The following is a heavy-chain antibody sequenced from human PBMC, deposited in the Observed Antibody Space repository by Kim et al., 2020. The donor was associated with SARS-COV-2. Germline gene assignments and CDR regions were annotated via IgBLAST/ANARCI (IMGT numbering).Heavy chain of an antibody. D-gene: IGHD5-12*01. J-gene: IGHJ5*02. CDR3: ARDPVEMATIDVGWENWFDP. CDR2: ISAYNGNT. CDR1: GYTFTSYG. V-gene: IGHV1-18*01. Sequence: ASVKVSCKASGYTFTSYGISWVRQAPGQGLEWMGWISAYNGNTNYAQKLQGRVTMTTDTSTSTAYMELRSLRSDDTAVYYCARDPVEMATIDVGWENWFDPWGQGTLVTVSS.